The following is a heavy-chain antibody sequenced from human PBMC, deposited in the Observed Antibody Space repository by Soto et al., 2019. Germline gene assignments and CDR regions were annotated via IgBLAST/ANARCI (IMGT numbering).Heavy chain of an antibody. CDR2: ISSSSSYI. CDR3: VSDDVYCGGGRCYGVPMDV. D-gene: IGHD2-15*01. V-gene: IGHV3-21*01. J-gene: IGHJ6*03. Sequence: GGSLRLSCAASGSTFSSYSMNWVRQAPGKGLEWVSSISSSSSYIYYADSVKGRFTISRDNAKNSLDLQLNSLRAEDTAVYYCVSDDVYCGGGRCYGVPMDVWGKGTTVTVSS. CDR1: GSTFSSYS.